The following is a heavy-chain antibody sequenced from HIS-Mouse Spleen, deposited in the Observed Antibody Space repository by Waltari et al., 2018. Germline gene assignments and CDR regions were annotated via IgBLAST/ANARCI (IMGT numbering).Heavy chain of an antibody. D-gene: IGHD3-22*01. CDR1: GGSISSSSYY. CDR2: IYYSGST. CDR3: AGTTYYYDSSAADAFDI. J-gene: IGHJ3*02. Sequence: GTLSLTCTVSGGSISSSSYYWGWIRQPPGKGLEWIGSIYYSGSTYYNPSLKSRVTISVDTSKNQFSLKLSSVTAADTAVYYCAGTTYYYDSSAADAFDIWGQGTMVTVSS. V-gene: IGHV4-39*07.